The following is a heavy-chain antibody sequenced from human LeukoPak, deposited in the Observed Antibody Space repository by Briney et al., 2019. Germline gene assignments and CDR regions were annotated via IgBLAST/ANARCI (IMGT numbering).Heavy chain of an antibody. CDR1: GGSISSYY. D-gene: IGHD2-2*01. V-gene: IGHV4-59*01. CDR3: ATRSTRTLTFDY. J-gene: IGHJ4*02. CDR2: IYYSGST. Sequence: SETLSLTCTVSGGSISSYYWSWIRQPPGKGLEWIGYIYYSGSTNYNPSLKSRVTISVDTSKNQFSLKLSSVIAADTAVYYCATRSTRTLTFDYWGQGTLVTVSS.